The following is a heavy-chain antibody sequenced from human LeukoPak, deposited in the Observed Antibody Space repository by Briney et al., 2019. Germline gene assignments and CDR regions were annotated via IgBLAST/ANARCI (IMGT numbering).Heavy chain of an antibody. CDR1: GYTLIDYD. D-gene: IGHD2-2*01. CDR2: MSPHRGST. CDR3: ATLGIVVVPAAIPNWFDP. Sequence: ASVKVSCKASGYTLIDYDINWVRQATGQGLQWMGWMSPHRGSTGYAQRFQGRVTMTRDTSISTAYMELTNLRSEDTAVYFCATLGIVVVPAAIPNWFDPWGQGTLVTVSS. J-gene: IGHJ5*02. V-gene: IGHV1-8*01.